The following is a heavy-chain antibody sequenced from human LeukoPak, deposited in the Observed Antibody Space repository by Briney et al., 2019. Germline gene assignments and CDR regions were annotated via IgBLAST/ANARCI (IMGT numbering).Heavy chain of an antibody. Sequence: ASVKVSCKASGYTFTSYDISWVRQAPGQGLEWMGWISAYNGNTNYAQKLQGRVTMTTDTSTSAAYMELRSLRSDDTAVYYCATPYGDYGTGGDYYYYYMDVWGKGTTVTVSS. D-gene: IGHD4-17*01. J-gene: IGHJ6*03. CDR2: ISAYNGNT. V-gene: IGHV1-18*01. CDR3: ATPYGDYGTGGDYYYYYMDV. CDR1: GYTFTSYD.